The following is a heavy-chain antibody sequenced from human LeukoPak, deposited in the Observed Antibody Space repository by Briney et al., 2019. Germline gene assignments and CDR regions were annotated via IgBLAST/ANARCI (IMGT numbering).Heavy chain of an antibody. CDR3: AKDQTYSSSWYDY. CDR2: IRYDGSNK. Sequence: AGGSLRLSCAASGFTFSSYGMHWVSQAPGKGLEWVAFIRYDGSNKYYADSVKGRFTISRDNSKNTLYLQMNSLRAEDTAVYYCAKDQTYSSSWYDYWGQGTLVTVSS. CDR1: GFTFSSYG. D-gene: IGHD6-13*01. V-gene: IGHV3-30*02. J-gene: IGHJ4*02.